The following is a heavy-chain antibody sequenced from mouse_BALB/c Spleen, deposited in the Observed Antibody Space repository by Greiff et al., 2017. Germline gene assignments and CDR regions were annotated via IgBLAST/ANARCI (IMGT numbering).Heavy chain of an antibody. CDR3: ARQTSYFDY. V-gene: IGHV5-12-1*01. J-gene: IGHJ2*01. Sequence: EVKLMESGGGLVKPGGSLKLSCAASGFAFSSYDMSWVRQTPEKRLEWVAYISSGGGSTYYPDTVKGRFTISRDNAKNTLYLQMSSLKSEDTAMYYCARQTSYFDYWGQGTTLTVSS. CDR2: ISSGGGST. CDR1: GFAFSSYD.